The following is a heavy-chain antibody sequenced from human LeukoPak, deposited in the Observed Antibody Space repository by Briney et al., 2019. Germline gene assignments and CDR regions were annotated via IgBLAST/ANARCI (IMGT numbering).Heavy chain of an antibody. CDR2: FDPEDGET. V-gene: IGHV1-24*01. CDR1: GYTLTELS. Sequence: GASVKVSCKVSGYTLTELSMHWVRQAPGKGIEWMGGFDPEDGETIYAQKFQGRVTMTEDTSTDTAYMELSSLRSEDTAVYYCAPRARLYDSSGLDYWGQGTLVTVSS. D-gene: IGHD3-22*01. J-gene: IGHJ4*02. CDR3: APRARLYDSSGLDY.